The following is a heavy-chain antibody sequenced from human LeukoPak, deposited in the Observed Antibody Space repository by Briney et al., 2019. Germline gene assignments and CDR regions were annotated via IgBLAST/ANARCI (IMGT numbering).Heavy chain of an antibody. CDR3: ARGGGYCSSTSCYPTNWFDP. Sequence: SVKVSCKASGGTFSSYAISWVRQAPGQGLEWMGGIIPIFGTANYAQKFQGRVTITTDESTSTAYMELSSLRSEDTAVYYCARGGGYCSSTSCYPTNWFDPRGQGTLVTVSS. D-gene: IGHD2-2*03. V-gene: IGHV1-69*05. J-gene: IGHJ5*02. CDR2: IIPIFGTA. CDR1: GGTFSSYA.